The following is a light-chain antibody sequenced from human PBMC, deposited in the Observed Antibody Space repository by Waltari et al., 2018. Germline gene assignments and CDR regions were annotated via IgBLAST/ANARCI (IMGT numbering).Light chain of an antibody. J-gene: IGLJ2*01. CDR1: NFNIGSNY. CDR2: RNT. Sequence: QSVLTQPPSMSGTPGQRVTISCSGSNFNIGSNYVYWYQQFPGMAPHLLIYRNTERPSGVPDRFSASKAGASASLAISGLRSEDEADYHCAAWDDSLSGRVFGGGTKLTV. CDR3: AAWDDSLSGRV. V-gene: IGLV1-47*01.